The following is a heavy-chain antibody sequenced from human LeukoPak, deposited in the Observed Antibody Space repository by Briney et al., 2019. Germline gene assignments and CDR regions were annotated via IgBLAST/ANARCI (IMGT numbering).Heavy chain of an antibody. V-gene: IGHV3-23*01. CDR3: AKAGGDPRDAFDI. J-gene: IGHJ3*02. D-gene: IGHD3-10*01. CDR2: ISGSGDTT. Sequence: PGGSLRLSCAASGFTFSSYAMSWVRQAPGKGLECVSGISGSGDTTYYADSVRGRFTISRDNSKNTLYLQMNRLRADDTAVYYCAKAGGDPRDAFDIWGQGTMVTVSS. CDR1: GFTFSSYA.